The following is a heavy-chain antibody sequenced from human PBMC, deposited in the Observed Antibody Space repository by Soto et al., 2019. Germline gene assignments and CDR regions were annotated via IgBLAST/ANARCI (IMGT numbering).Heavy chain of an antibody. J-gene: IGHJ4*02. V-gene: IGHV3-23*01. CDR3: AKRDTEPIGAAGTSIDY. CDR1: GFTFSSNA. Sequence: EVQLLESGGGLVQPGGSLRLSCAASGFTFSSNATSWVRQAPGKGLEWVSAISGSGGSTFYADSVKGRFTISRDNSKNMLFLQMNSLRAEDTAVYYCAKRDTEPIGAAGTSIDYWGQGTLVTVSS. D-gene: IGHD6-13*01. CDR2: ISGSGGST.